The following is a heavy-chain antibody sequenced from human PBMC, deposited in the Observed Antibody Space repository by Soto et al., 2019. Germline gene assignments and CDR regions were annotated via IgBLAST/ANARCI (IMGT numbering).Heavy chain of an antibody. D-gene: IGHD6-19*01. Sequence: GASVKVSCKASGYTFTSYAMHWVRQAPGQRLEWMGWINAGNGNTKYSQKFQGRVTITRDTSASTAYMELSSLRSEDTVVYYCARDRPSIAVAGLFDYWGQGTLVTVSS. CDR3: ARDRPSIAVAGLFDY. V-gene: IGHV1-3*01. CDR1: GYTFTSYA. J-gene: IGHJ4*02. CDR2: INAGNGNT.